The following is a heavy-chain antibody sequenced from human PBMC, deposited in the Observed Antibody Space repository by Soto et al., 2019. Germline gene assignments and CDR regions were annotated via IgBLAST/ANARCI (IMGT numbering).Heavy chain of an antibody. CDR3: AKDPTYDYGYFDS. CDR2: IRTSVGDT. Sequence: PWGSLRLSCAASGFTFSSYAMNWFRQSPGKGLEWVSTIRTSVGDTYYAASVKGRFTISRDNSKSTVYLHLNSLRAEDTAIYYCAKDPTYDYGYFDSWGQGTLVTVSS. J-gene: IGHJ4*02. V-gene: IGHV3-23*01. CDR1: GFTFSSYA. D-gene: IGHD4-17*01.